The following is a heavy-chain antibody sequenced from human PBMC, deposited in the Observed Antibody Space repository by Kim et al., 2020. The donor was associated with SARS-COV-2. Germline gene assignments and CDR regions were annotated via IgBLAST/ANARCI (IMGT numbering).Heavy chain of an antibody. V-gene: IGHV4-59*01. Sequence: SETLSLTCTVSGGSISSYYWSWIRQPPGKGLEWIGYIYYSGSTNYNPSLKSRVTISVDTSKNQFSLKLSSVTAADTAVYYCARDLVGYSSGWSPYYYYYGMDVWGQGTTVTVSS. CDR3: ARDLVGYSSGWSPYYYYYGMDV. D-gene: IGHD6-19*01. CDR1: GGSISSYY. CDR2: IYYSGST. J-gene: IGHJ6*02.